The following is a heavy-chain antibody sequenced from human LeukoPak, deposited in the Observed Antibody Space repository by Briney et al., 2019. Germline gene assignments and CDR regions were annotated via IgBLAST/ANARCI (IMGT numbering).Heavy chain of an antibody. J-gene: IGHJ5*02. D-gene: IGHD6-13*01. CDR1: GFTFSSYA. CDR3: ARAGVIAAAYWFDP. CDR2: ISGSGGST. Sequence: PGGSLRLSCAASGFTFSSYAMSWVRQAPGKGLEWVSAISGSGGSTYYADSVKGRFTISRDNAKNSLYLQMNSLRAEDTAVYYCARAGVIAAAYWFDPWGQGTLVTVSS. V-gene: IGHV3-23*01.